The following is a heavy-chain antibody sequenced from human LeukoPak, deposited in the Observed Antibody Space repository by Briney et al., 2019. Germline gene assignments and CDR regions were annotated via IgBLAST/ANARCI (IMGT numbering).Heavy chain of an antibody. D-gene: IGHD2-21*02. V-gene: IGHV4-34*01. CDR3: AMPDLTYCGGDCYSSPAFDI. CDR2: INHSGST. J-gene: IGHJ3*02. Sequence: PSETLSLTCAVYGGSFSGYYWSWIRQPPGKGLEWIGEINHSGSTNYYPSLKSRVTISVDTSKNQFSLKLSSVTAADTAVYYCAMPDLTYCGGDCYSSPAFDIWGQGTMVTVSS. CDR1: GGSFSGYY.